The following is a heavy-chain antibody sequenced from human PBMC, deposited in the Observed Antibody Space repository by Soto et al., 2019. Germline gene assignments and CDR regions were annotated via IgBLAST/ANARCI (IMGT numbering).Heavy chain of an antibody. J-gene: IGHJ6*02. CDR1: GGSFSGYY. D-gene: IGHD6-13*01. V-gene: IGHV4-34*01. CDR3: ARDPGIAAAGPPPNPYGMDV. Sequence: QVQLQQWGAGLLKPSETLSLTCAVYGGSFSGYYWSWIRQPPGKGLEWIGEINHSGGTNYNPSLKSRVTISVDTSKNQFSLKLSSVTAADTAVYYCARDPGIAAAGPPPNPYGMDVWGQGTTVTVSS. CDR2: INHSGGT.